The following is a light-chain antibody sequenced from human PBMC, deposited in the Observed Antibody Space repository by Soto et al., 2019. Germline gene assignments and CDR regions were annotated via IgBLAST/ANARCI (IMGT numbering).Light chain of an antibody. Sequence: SALTPPAPLGGAPGHSITISRPGTRRVVGSYSPLSWYQHHPGKAPKLIIYEDIKGPSGVSNRFSGSKSGNTASLRISGLQAEDEADYYCYTYAGGSTYLFGTGTKVTVL. CDR1: RRVVGSYSP. CDR2: EDI. V-gene: IGLV2-23*01. J-gene: IGLJ1*01. CDR3: YTYAGGSTYL.